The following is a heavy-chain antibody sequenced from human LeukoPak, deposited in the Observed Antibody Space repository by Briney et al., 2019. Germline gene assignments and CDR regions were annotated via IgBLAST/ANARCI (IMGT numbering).Heavy chain of an antibody. V-gene: IGHV3-33*01. CDR2: IWYDGSNK. CDR1: GFTFSSYG. CDR3: ARSIVGPGWVDY. J-gene: IGHJ4*02. D-gene: IGHD1-26*01. Sequence: GGSLRLSCAASGFTFSSYGMHWVRQAPGKGLEWVAVIWYDGSNKYYADSVKGRFTTSRDNSKNTLYLQMNSLRAEDTAVYYCARSIVGPGWVDYWGQGTLVTVSS.